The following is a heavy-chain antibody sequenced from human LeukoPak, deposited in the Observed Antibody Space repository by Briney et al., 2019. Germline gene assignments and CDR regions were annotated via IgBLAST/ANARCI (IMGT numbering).Heavy chain of an antibody. CDR2: IWYDGSNK. CDR3: ARGLRIAAAGTRGGIDY. J-gene: IGHJ4*02. D-gene: IGHD6-13*01. Sequence: GGSLRLSCAASGFTFSSYGMHWVRQAPGKGLEWVAVIWYDGSNKYYADSVKGRFTISRDNSKNTLYLQMNSLRAEDTAVYYCARGLRIAAAGTRGGIDYWGQGTLVTVSS. CDR1: GFTFSSYG. V-gene: IGHV3-33*01.